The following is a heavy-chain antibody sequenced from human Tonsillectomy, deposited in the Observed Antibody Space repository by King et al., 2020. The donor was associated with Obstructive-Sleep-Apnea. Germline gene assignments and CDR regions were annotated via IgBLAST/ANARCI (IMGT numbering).Heavy chain of an antibody. V-gene: IGHV4-34*01. CDR1: GGSFSGYY. D-gene: IGHD1-26*01. J-gene: IGHJ6*02. CDR2: VNHGGST. Sequence: QVQLQQWGAGLLKPSETLSLTCASYGGSFSGYYWTWIRQPPGKGLEWIGEVNHGGSTNYTPAFKSRVTISVDTSKNQFSLKVSSVTAADTAVYYFARGEVGAATNYYYYDLDVWGQGTTVTVSS. CDR3: ARGEVGAATNYYYYDLDV.